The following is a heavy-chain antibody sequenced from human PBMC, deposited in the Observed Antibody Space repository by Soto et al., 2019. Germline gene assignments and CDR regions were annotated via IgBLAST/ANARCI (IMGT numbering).Heavy chain of an antibody. V-gene: IGHV3-30-3*01. CDR3: ARGEYYGSGTTRDYYGMDV. J-gene: IGHJ6*02. CDR2: ISYDGGNK. Sequence: GSLRLSCAASGFTFSSYAMHWVRQAPGKGLEWVAVISYDGGNKYYADSVKGRFTISRDNSKNTLYLQMNSLRAEDTAVYYCARGEYYGSGTTRDYYGMDVWGQGTTVTVSS. CDR1: GFTFSSYA. D-gene: IGHD3-10*01.